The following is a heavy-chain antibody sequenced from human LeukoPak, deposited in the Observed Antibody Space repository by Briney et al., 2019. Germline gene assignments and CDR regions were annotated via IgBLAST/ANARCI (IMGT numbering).Heavy chain of an antibody. CDR2: ISSSGSTI. D-gene: IGHD3-10*01. Sequence: SGGSLRLSCAAFGFTFSSYEMNWVRQAPGKGLEWVSYISSSGSTIYYADSVKGRFTISRDNAKDSLYLQMNSLRAEDTAVYYCARLYYYGSGSFNWFDPWGQGTLVTVSS. V-gene: IGHV3-48*03. J-gene: IGHJ5*02. CDR1: GFTFSSYE. CDR3: ARLYYYGSGSFNWFDP.